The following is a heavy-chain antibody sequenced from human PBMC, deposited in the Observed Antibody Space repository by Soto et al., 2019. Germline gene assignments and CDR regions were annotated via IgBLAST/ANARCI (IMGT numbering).Heavy chain of an antibody. D-gene: IGHD3-22*01. CDR3: GLRARDGSGHDCRA. V-gene: IGHV3-23*01. CDR2: ISGSGTIT. Sequence: EVQLLESGGGLVQPGGSLSLSCAACGFPFSSRAMSWVRQAPGKGLEWVSDISGSGTITYYADSVKGRFTIARDTSKNMSNLYSNSLSGDNASVYYCGLRARDGSGHDCRAWGQGTLVTVSS. J-gene: IGHJ1*01. CDR1: GFPFSSRA.